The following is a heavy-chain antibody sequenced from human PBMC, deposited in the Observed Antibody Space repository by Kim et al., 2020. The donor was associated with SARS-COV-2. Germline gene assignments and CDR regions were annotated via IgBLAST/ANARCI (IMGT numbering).Heavy chain of an antibody. J-gene: IGHJ6*02. CDR3: ARDEVGFGVVIQPLDV. CDR2: IDPSDSYT. CDR1: GYSFTSYW. V-gene: IGHV5-10-1*01. D-gene: IGHD3-3*01. Sequence: GESLKISCKGSGYSFTSYWISWVRQMPGKGLEWMGRIDPSDSYTNYSPSFQGHVTISADKSISTAYLQWSSLNASDTAMYYCARDEVGFGVVIQPLDVWGQGTTVTVSS.